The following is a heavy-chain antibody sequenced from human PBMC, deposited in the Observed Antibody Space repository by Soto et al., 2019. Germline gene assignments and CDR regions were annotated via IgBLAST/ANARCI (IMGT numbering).Heavy chain of an antibody. D-gene: IGHD3-3*01. J-gene: IGHJ3*02. CDR3: ARDGHYDFWSGDSWENHAFDI. Sequence: TGGSLRLSCAASGFTFSSYWMSWVRQAPGKGLEWVANIKQDGSEKYYVDSVKGRFTISRDNAKNSLYLQMNSLRAEDTAVYYCARDGHYDFWSGDSWENHAFDIWGQGTMVTVSS. V-gene: IGHV3-7*01. CDR1: GFTFSSYW. CDR2: IKQDGSEK.